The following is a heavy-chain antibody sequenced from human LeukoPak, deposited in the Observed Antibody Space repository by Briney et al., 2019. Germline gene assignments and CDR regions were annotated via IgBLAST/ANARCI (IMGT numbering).Heavy chain of an antibody. D-gene: IGHD3-10*01. Sequence: ASVKVSWKASGYTFTSYYMHWVRQAPGQGLEWMGIINPSGGSTSYAQRFQGRVTMTRDTSTSTVYMELSSLRSGDTAVYYCARDPTYGSGSTNWFDPWGQGTLVTVSS. CDR3: ARDPTYGSGSTNWFDP. CDR1: GYTFTSYY. J-gene: IGHJ5*02. V-gene: IGHV1-46*01. CDR2: INPSGGST.